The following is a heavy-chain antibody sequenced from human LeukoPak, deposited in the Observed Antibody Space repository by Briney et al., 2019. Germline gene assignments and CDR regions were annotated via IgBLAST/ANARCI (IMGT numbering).Heavy chain of an antibody. V-gene: IGHV3-23*01. CDR2: ISGSSLTT. CDR3: AKHLRTSVWFFDS. CDR1: GFTFSSYA. D-gene: IGHD6-19*01. Sequence: GGSLRLSCAASGFTFSSYALSWVRQAPGKGLEWVSLISGSSLTTDYADSVKGRFTISRDNSKNTLSLQMNSLNADDKAVYYCAKHLRTSVWFFDSWGQGTLVTVSS. J-gene: IGHJ4*02.